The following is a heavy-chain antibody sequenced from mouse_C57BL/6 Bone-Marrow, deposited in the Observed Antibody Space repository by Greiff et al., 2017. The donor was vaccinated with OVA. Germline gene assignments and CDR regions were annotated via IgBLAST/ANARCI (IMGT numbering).Heavy chain of an antibody. Sequence: DVQLQESGGGLVQPGGSMKLSCVASGFTFSNSWMNWVRQSPEKGLEWVAQIRFTSDNYATHSAESVKGRFTISKDDSKRSGYLQTNNLGAEDTGIYYCTRGWLLWFAYWGQGTLVTVSA. CDR3: TRGWLLWFAY. V-gene: IGHV6-3*01. J-gene: IGHJ3*01. CDR2: IRFTSDNYAT. D-gene: IGHD2-3*01. CDR1: GFTFSNSW.